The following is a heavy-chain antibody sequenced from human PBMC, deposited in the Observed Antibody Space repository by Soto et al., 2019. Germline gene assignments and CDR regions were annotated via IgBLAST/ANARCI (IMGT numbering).Heavy chain of an antibody. D-gene: IGHD5-18*01. V-gene: IGHV1-2*02. J-gene: IGHJ4*01. Sequence: ASVKVSCKASGYTFSDYYIHWVRQAPGQGLEWMGWINPDRGATKDAQKFQDRVAMTRDKSISTVYMDLSSLNSYETAIYFRARVSCEYSYVFFDHWG. CDR1: GYTFSDYY. CDR2: INPDRGAT. CDR3: ARVSCEYSYVFFDH.